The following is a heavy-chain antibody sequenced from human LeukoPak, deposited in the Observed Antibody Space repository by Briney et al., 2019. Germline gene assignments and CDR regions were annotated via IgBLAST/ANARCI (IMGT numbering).Heavy chain of an antibody. Sequence: GGSLRLSCAASGCTFSNHAMNWVRQAPGQGLEWVSSIDGRSTDIYYADSVKGRFTISRDNAKNSLYLQMHSLRAENTAVYYGAIRGYYDSSGYDYWAQGPLVTVSS. D-gene: IGHD3-22*01. CDR3: AIRGYYDSSGYDY. CDR1: GCTFSNHA. V-gene: IGHV3-21*01. J-gene: IGHJ4*02. CDR2: IDGRSTDI.